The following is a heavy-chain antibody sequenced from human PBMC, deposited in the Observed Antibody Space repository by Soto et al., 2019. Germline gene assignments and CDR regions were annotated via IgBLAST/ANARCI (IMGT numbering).Heavy chain of an antibody. Sequence: PGGSLRLSCVGSGFTFSTYSINWVRQAPGKRLEWLSSISSSGYIFSTDSVRGRFTISRDNAKNSVYLQINSLRAEDTAVYFCARDCSGGSCYPGMDVWGQGTTVTVSS. CDR3: ARDCSGGSCYPGMDV. D-gene: IGHD2-15*01. CDR2: ISSSGYI. V-gene: IGHV3-21*01. CDR1: GFTFSTYS. J-gene: IGHJ6*02.